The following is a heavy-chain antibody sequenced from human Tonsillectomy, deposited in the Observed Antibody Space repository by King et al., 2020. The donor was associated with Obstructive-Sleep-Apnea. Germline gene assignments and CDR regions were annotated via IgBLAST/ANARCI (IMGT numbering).Heavy chain of an antibody. CDR2: IYYSGST. CDR3: ATIAARPYGLDV. J-gene: IGHJ6*02. Sequence: LQLQESGPGLVKPSETLSLTCTVSGGSISSSSYYWGWIRQPPGKGLEWIGSIYYSGSTYYNPSLKSRVTISVDTSKNQFSLRLSPVTAADTAVYYCATIAARPYGLDVWGQGTTVTVSS. D-gene: IGHD6-6*01. CDR1: GGSISSSSYY. V-gene: IGHV4-39*07.